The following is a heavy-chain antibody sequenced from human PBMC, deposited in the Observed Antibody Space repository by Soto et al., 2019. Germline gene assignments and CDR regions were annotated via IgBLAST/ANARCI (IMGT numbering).Heavy chain of an antibody. CDR2: IKSKTDGGTT. Sequence: VQLVESGGGLVKPGGSLRLSCAASGFTFSNAWMNWVRQAPGKGLEWVGRIKSKTDGGTTDYAAPVKGRFTISRDDSKHTLYLQMNSLKTEDTAVYYCTTAQTIFGVVTGDYWGQGTLVTVSS. D-gene: IGHD3-3*01. CDR1: GFTFSNAW. CDR3: TTAQTIFGVVTGDY. J-gene: IGHJ4*02. V-gene: IGHV3-15*07.